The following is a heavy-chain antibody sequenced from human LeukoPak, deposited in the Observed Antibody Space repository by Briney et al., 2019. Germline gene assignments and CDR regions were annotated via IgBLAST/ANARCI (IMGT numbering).Heavy chain of an antibody. J-gene: IGHJ6*02. CDR1: GGSFSGYY. CDR2: INHSGST. D-gene: IGHD6-13*01. CDR3: ARVYRPRYSSSWYLDV. V-gene: IGHV4-34*01. Sequence: SGTLSLTCAVYGGSFSGYYWSWIRQPPGKGLEWIGEINHSGSTNYNPSLKSRVTISVDTSKNQFSLKLSSVTAADTAVYYCARVYRPRYSSSWYLDVWGQGTTVTVSS.